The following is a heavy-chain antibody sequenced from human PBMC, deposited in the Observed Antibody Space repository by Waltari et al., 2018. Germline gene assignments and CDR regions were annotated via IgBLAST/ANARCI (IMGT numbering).Heavy chain of an antibody. CDR1: GFTFSSYA. D-gene: IGHD5-12*01. CDR3: TRTGRDGYNYFDY. J-gene: IGHJ4*02. CDR2: ISYDGSNK. V-gene: IGHV3-30-3*01. Sequence: QVQLVESGGGVVQPGRSLRTYCAASGFTFSSYARHWVRKAPGKGLEWVAVISYDGSNKYYADSVKGRFTISRDNSKNTLYLQMNSLRAEDTAVYYCTRTGRDGYNYFDYWGQGTLVTVSS.